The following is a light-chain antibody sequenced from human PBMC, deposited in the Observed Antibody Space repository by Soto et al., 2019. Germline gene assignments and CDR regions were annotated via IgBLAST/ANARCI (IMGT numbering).Light chain of an antibody. CDR2: DVS. CDR1: SSDIGRYNY. CDR3: SSYTSSSTPYV. Sequence: QSALTQPASVSGSPGQSITISCTGTSSDIGRYNYVSWYQQHPGKAPKLMIYDVSDRPSGVSNRFSGSKSGNTASLTISGLQAEDEADYYCSSYTSSSTPYVFGTGTQLTVL. V-gene: IGLV2-14*03. J-gene: IGLJ1*01.